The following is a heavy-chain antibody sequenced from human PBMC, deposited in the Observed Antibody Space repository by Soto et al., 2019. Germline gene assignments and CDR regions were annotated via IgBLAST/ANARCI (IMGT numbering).Heavy chain of an antibody. CDR1: GGTFSSYT. J-gene: IGHJ3*02. CDR3: ARAAPSTAMVWGDAFDI. V-gene: IGHV1-69*02. CDR2: IIPILGIA. D-gene: IGHD5-18*01. Sequence: QVQLVQSGAEVKKPGSSVKVSCKASGGTFSSYTISWVRQAPGPGLEWMGRIIPILGIANYAQKFQGRVTITADKSTSTAYMELSSLRSEDTAVYYCARAAPSTAMVWGDAFDIWGQGTMVTVSS.